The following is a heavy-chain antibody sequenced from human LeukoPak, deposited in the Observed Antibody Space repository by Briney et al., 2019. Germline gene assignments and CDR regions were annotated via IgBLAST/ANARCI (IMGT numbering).Heavy chain of an antibody. D-gene: IGHD1-1*01. Sequence: ASVKVSCKASGYTFTSYYMHWVRQAPGQGLQWMGIINPSGGSTSYAQKFQGRVTMTRDTSTSTVYMELSSLRSEDTAVYYCARGLGMTPYYYGMDVWGQGTTVTVSS. V-gene: IGHV1-46*01. CDR3: ARGLGMTPYYYGMDV. CDR1: GYTFTSYY. J-gene: IGHJ6*02. CDR2: INPSGGST.